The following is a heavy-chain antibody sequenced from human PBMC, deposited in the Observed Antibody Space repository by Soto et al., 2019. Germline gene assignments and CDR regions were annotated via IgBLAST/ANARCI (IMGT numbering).Heavy chain of an antibody. V-gene: IGHV4-59*08. CDR1: GGSISSDY. D-gene: IGHD2-21*01. CDR2: IYYSGST. Sequence: TLSLTCTVSGGSISSDYWSWIRQPPGKGLEWIGYIYYSGSTNYNPSLKSRVTISVDTSKNQFSLKLSSVTAADTAVYYCARHHVVPWLDAAALIPIEATDAFDIWGQGTIVTVSS. CDR3: ARHHVVPWLDAAALIPIEATDAFDI. J-gene: IGHJ3*02.